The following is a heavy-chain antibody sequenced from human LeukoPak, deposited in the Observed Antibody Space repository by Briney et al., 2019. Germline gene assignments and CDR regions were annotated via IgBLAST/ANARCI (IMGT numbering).Heavy chain of an antibody. CDR2: IYHSGST. CDR1: AYSISSGYY. D-gene: IGHD3-16*01. J-gene: IGHJ3*02. Sequence: SETLSLTCAVSAYSISSGYYWGWIRQPPGKGLEWIGSIYHSGSTNYNPSLKSRVSMSVDTSKNQFSLNLSSVTAADTAVYYCARGIEIFGEYVDGFDIWGQGTRVIVSS. V-gene: IGHV4-38-2*01. CDR3: ARGIEIFGEYVDGFDI.